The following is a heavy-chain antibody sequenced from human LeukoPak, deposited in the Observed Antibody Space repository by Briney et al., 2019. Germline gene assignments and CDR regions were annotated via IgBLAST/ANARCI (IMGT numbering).Heavy chain of an antibody. CDR2: ISWNSGSI. V-gene: IGHV3-9*01. J-gene: IGHJ4*02. CDR1: GFTFDDYA. D-gene: IGHD3-22*01. CDR3: ARELDSSGYGYDY. Sequence: GGSLRLSCAASGFTFDDYAMHWVRHAPGKGLEWVSGISWNSGSIGYADSVKGRFTISRDNAKNSLYLQMNSLRAEDTALYYCARELDSSGYGYDYWGQGTLVTVSS.